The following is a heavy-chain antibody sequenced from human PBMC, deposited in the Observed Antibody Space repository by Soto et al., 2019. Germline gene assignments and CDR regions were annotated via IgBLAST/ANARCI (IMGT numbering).Heavy chain of an antibody. V-gene: IGHV1-69*05. CDR3: AARAAPNILVLIYHALTI. D-gene: IGHD2-15*01. Sequence: QVQLVQSGAEVKKPGSSVRVSCKASGATLDTFINYGITWVRQAPGQGLEWMGGIIPVFGAANHAQKFQGPVTISPHESPRTVNMDPSSLRPVDTPVFSCAARAAPNILVLIYHALTIWRQGTMVTVSS. CDR2: IIPVFGAA. J-gene: IGHJ3*02. CDR1: GATLDTFINYG.